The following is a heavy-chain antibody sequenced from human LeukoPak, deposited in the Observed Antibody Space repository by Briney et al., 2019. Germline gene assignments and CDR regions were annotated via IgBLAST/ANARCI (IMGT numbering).Heavy chain of an antibody. CDR1: GYTFTSYD. J-gene: IGHJ4*02. CDR2: MNPNSGNT. V-gene: IGHV1-8*03. CDR3: ARGGWGSGYDDY. Sequence: ASVKVSCKASGYTFTSYDINWVRQATGQGLEWMGWMNPNSGNTGYAQKFQGRVTITRNTSISTAYRELSSLRSEDTAVYYCARGGWGSGYDDYWGQGTLVTVSS. D-gene: IGHD5-12*01.